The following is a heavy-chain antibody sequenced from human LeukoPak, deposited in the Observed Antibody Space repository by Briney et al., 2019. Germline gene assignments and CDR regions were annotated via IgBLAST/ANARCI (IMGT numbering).Heavy chain of an antibody. V-gene: IGHV4-34*01. D-gene: IGHD3-16*01. CDR2: ITHTGST. CDR1: GGSFSGYY. CDR3: ARGYDYVWGRKYNWFDP. J-gene: IGHJ5*02. Sequence: SETLSLTCAVYGGSFSGYYRNWIRQPPGKGLEWIGEITHTGSTDYNPSLKSRVTISVDTSKNQFSLKLSSVTAADTAVYYCARGYDYVWGRKYNWFDPWGQGTLVTVSS.